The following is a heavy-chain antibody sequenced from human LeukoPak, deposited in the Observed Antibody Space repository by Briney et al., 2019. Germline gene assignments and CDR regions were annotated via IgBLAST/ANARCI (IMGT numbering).Heavy chain of an antibody. V-gene: IGHV6-1*01. J-gene: IGHJ6*02. CDR1: GDSVSSISVA. Sequence: SQTLSLTCAISGDSVSSISVAWNWIRQSPSRGLEWLGRTYYRSKWYYEYAVSVKSRINISPDTSKNQFSLQLTSVTPEDTAVYYCSLARSEYHYGMDVWGQGSTVTVSS. CDR2: TYYRSKWYY. CDR3: SLARSEYHYGMDV.